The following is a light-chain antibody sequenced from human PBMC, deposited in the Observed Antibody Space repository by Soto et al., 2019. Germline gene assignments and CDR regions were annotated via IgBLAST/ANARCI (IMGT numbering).Light chain of an antibody. Sequence: EIVLTQSPGTLSVSPGGRATLSCRASQSVSSSYLAWYQQRPGQAPRLLIYGASSRATGIPDRFSGSGSGTDFTLTISRLEPEDFAVYYCQQYGSSPITFGPGTKVDIK. CDR2: GAS. J-gene: IGKJ3*01. CDR3: QQYGSSPIT. CDR1: QSVSSSY. V-gene: IGKV3-20*01.